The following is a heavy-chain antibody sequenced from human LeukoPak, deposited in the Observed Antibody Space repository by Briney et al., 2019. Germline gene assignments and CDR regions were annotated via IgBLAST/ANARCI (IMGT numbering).Heavy chain of an antibody. J-gene: IGHJ4*02. CDR3: ARGGRDIAALDY. CDR2: IKTDGSIT. V-gene: IGHV3-74*01. D-gene: IGHD6-6*01. CDR1: GXSFSSHW. Sequence: PGGSLRLSCAASGXSFSSHWMYWVRQPPGKGLVWVSRIKTDGSITTYADSVRGRFTISRDNAKNTLYLQMNSLRAEDTAVYYCARGGRDIAALDYWGQGTLATVSS.